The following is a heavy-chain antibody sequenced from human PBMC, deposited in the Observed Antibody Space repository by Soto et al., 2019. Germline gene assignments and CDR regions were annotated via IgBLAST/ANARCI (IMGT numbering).Heavy chain of an antibody. CDR2: ISCDGGNK. J-gene: IGHJ6*02. CDR1: GFTFSSYG. Sequence: PGGSLRLSCAASGFTFSSYGMHWVRQAPGKGLERVAVISCDGGNKYYADSVKGRFTISRDNSKNTLYLQMNSLRAEDTALYYCAKDRGDADRPYYYYGMDVWGQGTTVTVSS. CDR3: AKDRGDADRPYYYYGMDV. V-gene: IGHV3-30*18.